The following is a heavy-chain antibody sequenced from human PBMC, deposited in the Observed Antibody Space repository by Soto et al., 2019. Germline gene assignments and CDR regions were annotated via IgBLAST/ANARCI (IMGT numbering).Heavy chain of an antibody. V-gene: IGHV4-4*02. CDR1: GGSISSSIW. CDR3: ASRGYDFWGGSYYFDY. D-gene: IGHD3-3*01. J-gene: IGHJ4*02. CDR2: IYHSGST. Sequence: SETLSLTCAVSGGSISSSIWGSWVRPPPGKGLEWIGEIYHSGSTTYNPSLKSRVTISVDKSKNQFSLKLSSVTAADTAVDYCASRGYDFWGGSYYFDYWGQGTLVTVSS.